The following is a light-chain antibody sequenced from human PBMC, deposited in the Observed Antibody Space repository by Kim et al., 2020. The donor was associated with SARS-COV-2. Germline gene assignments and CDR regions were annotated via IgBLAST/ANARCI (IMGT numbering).Light chain of an antibody. V-gene: IGKV3-20*01. CDR1: QGVSSSY. CDR2: GAS. J-gene: IGKJ4*01. Sequence: PGERAALSCRASQGVSSSYLAWYQQKPGQAPRLLIYGASSRATGIPDRFSGSGSGTDFTLTITRLEPDDFAVYYCQQYGTSPLTFGGGTKVDIK. CDR3: QQYGTSPLT.